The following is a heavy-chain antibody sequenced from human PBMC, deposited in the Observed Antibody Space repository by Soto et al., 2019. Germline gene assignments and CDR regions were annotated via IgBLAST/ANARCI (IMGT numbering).Heavy chain of an antibody. D-gene: IGHD3-22*01. Sequence: GGSLRLSCAASGFTFSSYAMSWVRQAPGKGLEWVSAISGSGGSTYYADSVKGRFTISRDNSKNTLYLQMNSLRAEDTAVYYCAKGAYYYDSSGRPTPPRPYYFDYWGQGTLVTVSS. J-gene: IGHJ4*02. CDR2: ISGSGGST. CDR1: GFTFSSYA. CDR3: AKGAYYYDSSGRPTPPRPYYFDY. V-gene: IGHV3-23*01.